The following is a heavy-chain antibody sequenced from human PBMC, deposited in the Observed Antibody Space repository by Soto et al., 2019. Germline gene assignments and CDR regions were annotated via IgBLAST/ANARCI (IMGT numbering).Heavy chain of an antibody. CDR2: MFYNGYA. CDR1: GASMTDYF. D-gene: IGHD3-16*01. V-gene: IGHV4-59*01. J-gene: IGHJ4*02. Sequence: QVQLRESGPGLVKPSETLSLTCTVSGASMTDYFVSWIRQPPGKPLEYIGFMFYNGYADYNPSLRSRVTMSIDASNNQVSLRLTSVTAADTAIYFCARSGRTFGGVVWGQGILVSVSS. CDR3: ARSGRTFGGVV.